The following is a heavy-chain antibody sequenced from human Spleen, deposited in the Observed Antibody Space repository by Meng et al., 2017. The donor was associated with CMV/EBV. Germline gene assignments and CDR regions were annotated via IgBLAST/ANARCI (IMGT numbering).Heavy chain of an antibody. D-gene: IGHD4-17*01. CDR3: TRDAHLTTVTPNWFDP. V-gene: IGHV1-2*02. CDR1: GDTFTDYY. J-gene: IGHJ5*02. CDR2: INPNSGDT. Sequence: VQVVQSGAKLRKPGASVKVSCKASGDTFTDYYMHWVRQAPGQGLEWMGCINPNSGDTNYAQKFQGRVTMTRDTSISTAYMELSRLRSDDTAVYYCTRDAHLTTVTPNWFDPWGQGTLVTVSS.